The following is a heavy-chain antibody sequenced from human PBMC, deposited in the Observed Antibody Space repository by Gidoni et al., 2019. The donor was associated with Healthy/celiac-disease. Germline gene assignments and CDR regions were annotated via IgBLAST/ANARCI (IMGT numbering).Heavy chain of an antibody. V-gene: IGHV2-26*01. J-gene: IGHJ6*02. Sequence: HVTLKASVPVLVKPTATLTLTCTVSGFSLSTARMGVSWIRQPPGKALEWLAHIFSNDEKSYSTSLKSRLTISKDTSKSQVVLTMTNMDTVDTATYYCARILGGTGYYYGMDVWGQGTTVTVSS. CDR2: IFSNDEK. CDR1: GFSLSTARMG. D-gene: IGHD1-1*01. CDR3: ARILGGTGYYYGMDV.